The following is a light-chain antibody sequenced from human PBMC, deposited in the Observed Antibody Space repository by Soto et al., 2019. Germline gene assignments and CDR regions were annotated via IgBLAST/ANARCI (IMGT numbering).Light chain of an antibody. Sequence: QSALTQPASVSGSPGQSITISCTGTSSEVGGYNYVSWYQQHPGKAPKLMIYDVSNRPSGVSNRFSGSKSGNTASLTFSGLQAEDEADYYRSSYTSSSTLVFGTGTKVTVL. V-gene: IGLV2-14*01. CDR3: SSYTSSSTLV. J-gene: IGLJ1*01. CDR1: SSEVGGYNY. CDR2: DVS.